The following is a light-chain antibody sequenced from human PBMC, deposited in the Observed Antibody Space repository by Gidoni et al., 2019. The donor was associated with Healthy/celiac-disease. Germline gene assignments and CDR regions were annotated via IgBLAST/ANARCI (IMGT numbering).Light chain of an antibody. CDR3: QVWDRSSDHWV. J-gene: IGLJ3*02. V-gene: IGLV3-21*04. CDR1: NIGSKS. CDR2: YDS. Sequence: SYVLTQPPSVSVAPGTTARITCGGNNIGSKSVHWYQQKPGQAPVLVIYYDSDRPSGIPERFSGSNSGNTATLTISRVEAGDEADYYCQVWDRSSDHWVFGGGTKLTVL.